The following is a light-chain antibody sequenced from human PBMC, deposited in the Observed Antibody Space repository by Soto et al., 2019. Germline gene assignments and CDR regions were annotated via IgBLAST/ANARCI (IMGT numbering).Light chain of an antibody. V-gene: IGLV2-14*03. CDR1: SSDVGAYNY. CDR3: SSYTSSRTRV. J-gene: IGLJ3*02. Sequence: QSVLTQPASVSGSPGQSITISCTGTSSDVGAYNYVAWYQHHPGKAPKLMIYDVSNRPSGVSNRFSASKSGNTASLTISWLQAEDEADYYCSSYTSSRTRVFGGGTQLTVL. CDR2: DVS.